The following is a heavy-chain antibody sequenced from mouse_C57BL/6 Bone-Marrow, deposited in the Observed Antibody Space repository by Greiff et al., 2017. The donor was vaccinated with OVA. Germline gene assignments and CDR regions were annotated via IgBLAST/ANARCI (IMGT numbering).Heavy chain of an antibody. CDR1: GYTFTSYW. V-gene: IGHV1-7*01. Sequence: QVQLQQSGAELAKPGASVKLSCKASGYTFTSYWMHWVKQRPGQGLEWIGYINPSSGYTKYNQKFKDKATLTADKSSSTAYMQMSSLTYEDSAVYYCANLTTVASMDYWGQGTSVTVSS. D-gene: IGHD1-1*01. CDR2: INPSSGYT. CDR3: ANLTTVASMDY. J-gene: IGHJ4*01.